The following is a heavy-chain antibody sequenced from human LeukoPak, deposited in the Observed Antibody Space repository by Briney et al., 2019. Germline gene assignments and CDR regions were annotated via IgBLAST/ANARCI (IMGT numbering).Heavy chain of an antibody. CDR2: ISTYSDYI. CDR3: ARVRVGATYGGAFDI. J-gene: IGHJ3*02. CDR1: GFTFRSYS. Sequence: AGGSLRLSCAASGFTFRSYSMTWVRQAPGKGLEWVSSISTYSDYIFYADSVKGRFTISRDNAKNSLYLQMNSLRAEDTAVYYCARVRVGATYGGAFDIWGQGTMVTVSS. V-gene: IGHV3-21*01. D-gene: IGHD1-26*01.